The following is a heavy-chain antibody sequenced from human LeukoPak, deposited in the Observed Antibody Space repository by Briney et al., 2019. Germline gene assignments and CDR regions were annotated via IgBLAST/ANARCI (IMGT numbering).Heavy chain of an antibody. CDR1: GGSFSGYY. CDR2: INHSGST. J-gene: IGHJ6*02. V-gene: IGHV4-34*01. D-gene: IGHD6-13*01. Sequence: PSETLSLTCAVYGGSFSGYYWSWIRQPPGKGLEWIGEINHSGSTNYNPSLKSRVTISVDTSKYQFSLKLSSVTAADTAVYYCARRRAGGHYYYYYYGMDVWGQGTTVTVSS. CDR3: ARRRAGGHYYYYYYGMDV.